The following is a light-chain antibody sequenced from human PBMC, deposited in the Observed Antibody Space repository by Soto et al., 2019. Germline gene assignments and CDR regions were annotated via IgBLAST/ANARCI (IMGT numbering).Light chain of an antibody. V-gene: IGKV1-5*03. J-gene: IGKJ5*01. CDR1: QSLSSW. CDR3: QQYLSYPIS. Sequence: DIQMTQSPSTLSASVGDRVTITCRASQSLSSWLAWYQQKPGKAPKSLIYKASSLESGGPSRFSGSGSGTEFTLTISSLQPDDFATYYCQQYLSYPISFGQGTGLEIK. CDR2: KAS.